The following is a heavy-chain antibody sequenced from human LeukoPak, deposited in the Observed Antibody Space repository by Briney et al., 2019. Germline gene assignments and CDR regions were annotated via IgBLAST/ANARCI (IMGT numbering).Heavy chain of an antibody. V-gene: IGHV4-34*01. CDR3: ARDSVLRFLGHYYYYGMDV. Sequence: SETLSLTCAVYGGSFSGCYWSWIRQPPGKGLEWIGEINHSGSTNYNPSLKSRVTISVDTSKNQFSLKLSSVTAADTAVYYCARDSVLRFLGHYYYYGMDVWGQGTTVTVSS. CDR1: GGSFSGCY. J-gene: IGHJ6*02. D-gene: IGHD3-3*01. CDR2: INHSGST.